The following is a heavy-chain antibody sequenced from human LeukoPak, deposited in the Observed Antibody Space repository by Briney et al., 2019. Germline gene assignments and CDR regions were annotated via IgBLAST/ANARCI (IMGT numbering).Heavy chain of an antibody. V-gene: IGHV3-53*01. CDR3: ARRAGAYSHPYDY. D-gene: IGHD4/OR15-4a*01. J-gene: IGHJ4*02. CDR2: IYSGNT. CDR1: GFTVSSDS. Sequence: GGSLRLSCTVSGFTVSSDSMSWVRQAPGKGLEWVSFIYSGNTHYSDSVKGRFTISRDNSKNTLYLQMNSLRAEDTAVYYCARRAGAYSHPYDYWGQGTLVTVSS.